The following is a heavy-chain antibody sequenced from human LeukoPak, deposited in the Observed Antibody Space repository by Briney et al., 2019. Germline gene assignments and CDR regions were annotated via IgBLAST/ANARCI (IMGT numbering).Heavy chain of an antibody. J-gene: IGHJ4*02. V-gene: IGHV3-30*04. D-gene: IGHD6-13*01. Sequence: GGSLRLSCAASGFTFSSYAMHWVRQAPGKGLEWVAVISYDGSNKYYADSVKGRFTISRDNAKNSLYLQMNSLRPEDTAVYYCARDERIADHRHLDYWGQGTLVTVSS. CDR3: ARDERIADHRHLDY. CDR1: GFTFSSYA. CDR2: ISYDGSNK.